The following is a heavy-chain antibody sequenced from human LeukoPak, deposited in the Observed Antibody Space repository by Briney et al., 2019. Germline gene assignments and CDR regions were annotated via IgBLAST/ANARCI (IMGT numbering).Heavy chain of an antibody. Sequence: SETLSLTCTVSGGSISSSSYYWGWIRQPPGKGLEWIGGIYYSGSTYYNPSLKSRVTISVDTSKNQFSLKLSSVTAADTAVYYCARGAYNYGSGSYVFDYWGQGTLVTVSS. CDR3: ARGAYNYGSGSYVFDY. CDR1: GGSISSSSYY. D-gene: IGHD3-10*01. CDR2: IYYSGST. V-gene: IGHV4-39*07. J-gene: IGHJ4*02.